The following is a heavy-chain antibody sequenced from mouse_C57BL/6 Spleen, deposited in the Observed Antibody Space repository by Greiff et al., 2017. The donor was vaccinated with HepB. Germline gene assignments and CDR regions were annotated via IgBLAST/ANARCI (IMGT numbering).Heavy chain of an antibody. CDR2: IYPRSGNT. Sequence: VQLQQSGAELARPGASVKLSCKASGYTFTSYGISWVKQRTGQGLEWIGEIYPRSGNTYYNEKFKGKATLTADKSSSTAYMELRSLTSEDSAVYFCARSRSNYVVFDYWGQGTTLTVSS. CDR1: GYTFTSYG. J-gene: IGHJ2*01. CDR3: ARSRSNYVVFDY. D-gene: IGHD2-5*01. V-gene: IGHV1-81*01.